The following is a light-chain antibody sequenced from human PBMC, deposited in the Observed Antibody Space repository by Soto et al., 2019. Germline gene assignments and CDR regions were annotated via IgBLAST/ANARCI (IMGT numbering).Light chain of an antibody. V-gene: IGLV2-11*01. CDR3: CSYAGSYTSVV. CDR1: SSDVGGYNY. J-gene: IGLJ2*01. CDR2: DVS. Sequence: QSALTQPRSVSGSPGQSVTISCTGTSSDVGGYNYVSWYQQHPGKAPKLMIYDVSKRPSGVPDRFSGSESGNTASLTISGLQDEDEADYYYCSYAGSYTSVVFGGGTKLTVL.